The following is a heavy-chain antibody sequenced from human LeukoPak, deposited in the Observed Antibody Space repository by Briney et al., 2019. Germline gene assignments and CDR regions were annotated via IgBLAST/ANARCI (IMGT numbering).Heavy chain of an antibody. D-gene: IGHD2-15*01. CDR1: GGTFSSYA. V-gene: IGHV1-69*13. J-gene: IGHJ4*02. Sequence: GASVKVSCKASGGTFSSYAISWVRQAPGQGLEWMGGIIPIFGTANYAQKFQGRVTITADESTSTAYMELTSLRSDDTAVYYCARYGCNSLACYEDYWGQGTLVTVSS. CDR2: IIPIFGTA. CDR3: ARYGCNSLACYEDY.